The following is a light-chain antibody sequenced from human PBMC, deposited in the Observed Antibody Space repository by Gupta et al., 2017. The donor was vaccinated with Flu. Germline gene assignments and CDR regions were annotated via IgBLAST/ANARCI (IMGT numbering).Light chain of an antibody. Sequence: SGGDRVTITCRASQSISSYFKLDQEKPGKAPKLLIYAASNLQNWVPTRFSGSGSGTEFTLTISRPEPEDFATYYCQQSVKYPLTFGGGTKVEIK. CDR3: QQSVKYPLT. J-gene: IGKJ4*01. V-gene: IGKV1-39*01. CDR2: AAS. CDR1: QSISSY.